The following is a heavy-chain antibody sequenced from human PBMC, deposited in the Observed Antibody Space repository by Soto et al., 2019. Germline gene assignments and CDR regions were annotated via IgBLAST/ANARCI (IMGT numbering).Heavy chain of an antibody. CDR3: TKNSAYALDY. Sequence: QVQLQESGPGLVKPSGTMSLSCAVSGGSVSNNNWWSWVRQSPGNGLEWIGEIHHSGGTSYNPSLERPATLSVDKSKNELSLRLNYVTAADTAVYYCTKNSAYALDYWGLGILVTVSS. CDR2: IHHSGGT. D-gene: IGHD5-12*01. J-gene: IGHJ4*02. V-gene: IGHV4-4*02. CDR1: GGSVSNNNW.